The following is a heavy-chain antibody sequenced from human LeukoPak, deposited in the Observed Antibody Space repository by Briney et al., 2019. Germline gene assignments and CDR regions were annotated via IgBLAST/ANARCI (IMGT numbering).Heavy chain of an antibody. Sequence: ASVKVSCKASGYTFTSYYMHWVRQAPGQGLEWMGWISAYNGNTNYAQKLQGRVTMTTDTSTSTAYMELRSLRSDDTAVYYCAYTGPTQLELWGDWGQGTLVTVSS. V-gene: IGHV1-18*04. D-gene: IGHD1-7*01. J-gene: IGHJ4*02. CDR3: AYTGPTQLELWGD. CDR1: GYTFTSYY. CDR2: ISAYNGNT.